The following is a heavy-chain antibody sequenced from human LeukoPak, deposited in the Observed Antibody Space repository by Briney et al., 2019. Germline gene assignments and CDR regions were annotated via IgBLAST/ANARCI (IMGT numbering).Heavy chain of an antibody. D-gene: IGHD4-11*01. CDR1: GYTFTNYS. CDR2: ISAYNGYT. J-gene: IGHJ1*01. V-gene: IGHV1-18*01. Sequence: ASVKVSCKTSGYTFTNYSVSWVRQAPGQGLEWMGWISAYNGYTNYAQKLQVRVTMTTDTSTSTAYMELRSLTSDDTAVYYCARDKAVTTELTQYFQHWGQGTLVTVSS. CDR3: ARDKAVTTELTQYFQH.